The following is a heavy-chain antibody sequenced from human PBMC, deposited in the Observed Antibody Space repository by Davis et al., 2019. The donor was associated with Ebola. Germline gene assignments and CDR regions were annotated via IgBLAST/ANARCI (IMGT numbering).Heavy chain of an antibody. CDR1: VCTFSSYA. CDR3: ARDRGQTTGAFDI. D-gene: IGHD4-17*01. J-gene: IGHJ3*02. CDR2: IIPILGTS. V-gene: IGHV1-69*05. Sequence: AASVTVSCMASVCTFSSYAISWVRQAPGQGLEWMGGIIPILGTSNYAQKFQGRVTITTDESTSTAYMELSSLRSEDTAVYYCARDRGQTTGAFDIWGQGTMVTVSS.